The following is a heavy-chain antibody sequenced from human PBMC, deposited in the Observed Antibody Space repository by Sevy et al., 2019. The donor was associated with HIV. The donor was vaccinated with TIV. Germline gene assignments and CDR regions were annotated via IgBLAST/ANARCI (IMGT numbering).Heavy chain of an antibody. CDR3: ARGWAVAGIDP. V-gene: IGHV3-48*03. CDR2: ISSSGSTI. Sequence: GGSLRLSCAASGFTFSNFEMNWVRQAPGKGLEWVSYISSSGSTIYYADSVKGRFTISRDNAKNSLYLQMNSLRAEDTAVYYCARGWAVAGIDPWGQGTLVTVSS. CDR1: GFTFSNFE. J-gene: IGHJ5*02. D-gene: IGHD6-19*01.